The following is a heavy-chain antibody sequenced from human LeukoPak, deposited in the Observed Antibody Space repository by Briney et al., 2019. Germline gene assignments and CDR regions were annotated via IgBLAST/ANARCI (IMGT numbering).Heavy chain of an antibody. D-gene: IGHD3-3*01. CDR3: ARVRDFWSGHGRAYNWFDP. CDR2: IYYSGST. V-gene: IGHV4-31*03. Sequence: SETLSLTCTVSGGSISGSSYYWSWIRQHPGKGLEWIGYIYYSGSTYYNPSLKSRVTISVDTSKNQFSLKLSSVTAADTAVYYCARVRDFWSGHGRAYNWFDPWGQGTLVTVSS. CDR1: GGSISGSSYY. J-gene: IGHJ5*02.